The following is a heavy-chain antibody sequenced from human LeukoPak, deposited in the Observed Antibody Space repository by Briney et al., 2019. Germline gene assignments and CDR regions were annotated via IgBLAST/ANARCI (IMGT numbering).Heavy chain of an antibody. CDR1: GFTFSSYW. Sequence: GGSLRLSCAASGFTFSSYWMSWVRQAPGKGLEWVANIKQDGSEKYYADSVKGRFTISRDNSKNTLYLQMNSLRAEDTAVYYCARESAASTDAFDIWGQGTMVTVSS. J-gene: IGHJ3*02. CDR2: IKQDGSEK. V-gene: IGHV3-7*01. D-gene: IGHD1-1*01. CDR3: ARESAASTDAFDI.